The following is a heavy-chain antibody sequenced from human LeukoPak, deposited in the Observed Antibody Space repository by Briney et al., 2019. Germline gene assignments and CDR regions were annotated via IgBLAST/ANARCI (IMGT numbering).Heavy chain of an antibody. D-gene: IGHD2-21*01. CDR2: INQGGSEK. V-gene: IGHV3-7*01. CDR3: ASAYAYGDRDAFDI. J-gene: IGHJ3*02. Sequence: GGSLRLSCVGSGFTFSSYSMRWVRQAPGKGLEWVANINQGGSEKHYVDSVQGRFTISRDDAKNALYLLMSSLRAEDTAVYYCASAYAYGDRDAFDIWGQGTMVTVSS. CDR1: GFTFSSYS.